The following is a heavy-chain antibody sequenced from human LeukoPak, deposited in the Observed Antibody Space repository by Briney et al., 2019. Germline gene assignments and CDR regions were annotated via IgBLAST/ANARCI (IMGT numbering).Heavy chain of an antibody. D-gene: IGHD6-19*01. CDR1: GGSISSSSYF. V-gene: IGHV3-7*01. J-gene: IGHJ4*02. CDR2: INPDGSEK. CDR3: ARDRGYSSFDY. Sequence: ETLSLTCTVSGGSISSSSYFWGWIRQPPGKGLKWVASINPDGSEKYSVDSVKGRFTISRDNAKNSLYLQMNSLRAEDTAVYYCARDRGYSSFDYWGQGTLVTVSS.